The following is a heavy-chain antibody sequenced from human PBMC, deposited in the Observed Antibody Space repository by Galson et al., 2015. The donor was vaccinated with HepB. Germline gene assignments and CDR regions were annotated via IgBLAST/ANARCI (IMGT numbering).Heavy chain of an antibody. CDR1: GDSVSSNSAA. D-gene: IGHD1-26*01. CDR2: TYYRSKWYN. J-gene: IGHJ5*02. CDR3: ARVRLVGATEGYNWFDP. Sequence: CAISGDSVSSNSAARNWVRQSPSRGLEWLGRTYYRSKWYNDYAVSVKSRITINPDTSKNQFSLQLNSVTPEDTAVYYCARVRLVGATEGYNWFDPWGQGTLVTVSS. V-gene: IGHV6-1*01.